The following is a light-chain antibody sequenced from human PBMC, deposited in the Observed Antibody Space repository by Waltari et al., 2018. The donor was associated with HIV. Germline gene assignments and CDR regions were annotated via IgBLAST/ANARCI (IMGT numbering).Light chain of an antibody. CDR1: KIGIKS. CDR3: QVWDTSREWV. CDR2: DNT. V-gene: IGLV3-21*02. Sequence: SNVLTQPPSVSVAPGQTARITCGENKIGIKSVHWYQQKPGQAPVLVVYDNTDRPSGIPERFSGSNSGKTATLTIRGVEAGDEADYYCQVWDTSREWVFGGGTKLTVL. J-gene: IGLJ3*02.